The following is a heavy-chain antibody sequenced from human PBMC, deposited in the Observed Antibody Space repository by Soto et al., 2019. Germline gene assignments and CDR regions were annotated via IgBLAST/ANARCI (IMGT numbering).Heavy chain of an antibody. CDR1: GYTFTGYY. CDR2: INPNSGGT. D-gene: IGHD2-15*01. CDR3: ARAIGVVAAARYYYYGMDV. J-gene: IGHJ6*02. Sequence: ASVKVSCTASGYTFTGYYMRWVRQAPGQGLEWMGWINPNSGGTNYAQKFQGWVTMTRDTSISTAYMELSRLRSDDTAVYYCARAIGVVAAARYYYYGMDVWGQGTTVTSP. V-gene: IGHV1-2*04.